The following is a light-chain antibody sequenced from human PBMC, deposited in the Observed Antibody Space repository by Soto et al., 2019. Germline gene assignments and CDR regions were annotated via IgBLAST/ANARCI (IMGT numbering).Light chain of an antibody. Sequence: DIQMTQSPSTLSVSVGERVTIACRASQTISRRLAWYQQKPGKVPKLLIYKASSLASGVPSRFSGSGSGTEFTLTISSLQPDDFATYYCQQYDSYWTFGQGTTVEIK. J-gene: IGKJ1*01. CDR2: KAS. CDR1: QTISRR. V-gene: IGKV1-5*03. CDR3: QQYDSYWT.